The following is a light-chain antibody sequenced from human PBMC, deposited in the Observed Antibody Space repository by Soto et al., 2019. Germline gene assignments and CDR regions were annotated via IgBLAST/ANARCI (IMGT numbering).Light chain of an antibody. CDR3: QQRTRWPMT. CDR2: DGS. V-gene: IGKV3-11*01. Sequence: EIVLSQYPATLSVSTGERVTLSCMASQNLHSFLNWYQQRPGQAPRPLIYDGSKRAAGVPDRISVDGSGTDYTLAISSLEPEDFAVYYCQQRTRWPMTFGQGTRLEIK. J-gene: IGKJ5*01. CDR1: QNLHSF.